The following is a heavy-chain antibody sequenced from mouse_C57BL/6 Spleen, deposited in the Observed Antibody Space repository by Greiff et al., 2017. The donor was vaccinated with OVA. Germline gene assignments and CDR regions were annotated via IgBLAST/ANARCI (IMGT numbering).Heavy chain of an antibody. CDR2: FYPGSGSI. CDR3: ARHEKGPYYYGSPYAMDY. J-gene: IGHJ4*01. D-gene: IGHD1-1*01. Sequence: QVQLQQSGAELVKPGASVKLSCKASGYTFTEYTIHWVKQRSGQGLEWIGWFYPGSGSIKYNEKFKDKATLTADKSSSTVYMELSRLTSEDSAVYFCARHEKGPYYYGSPYAMDYWGQGTSVTVSS. CDR1: GYTFTEYT. V-gene: IGHV1-62-2*01.